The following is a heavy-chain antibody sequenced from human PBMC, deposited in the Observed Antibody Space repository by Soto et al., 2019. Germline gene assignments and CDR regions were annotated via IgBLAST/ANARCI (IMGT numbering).Heavy chain of an antibody. CDR3: AKGGIFGVVYYYGMDV. CDR1: GFTFSSYA. D-gene: IGHD3-3*01. V-gene: IGHV3-23*01. CDR2: ISGSGGST. Sequence: GGSLRLSCAASGFTFSSYAMSWVRQAPGKGLEWVSAISGSGGSTYYADSVKGRFTISRDNSKNTLYLQMNSLRAEDTAVYYCAKGGIFGVVYYYGMDVWGQGTTVTVSS. J-gene: IGHJ6*02.